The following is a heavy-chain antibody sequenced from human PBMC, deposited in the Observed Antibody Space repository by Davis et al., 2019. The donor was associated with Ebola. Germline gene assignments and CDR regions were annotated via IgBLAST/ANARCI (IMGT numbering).Heavy chain of an antibody. Sequence: MPGGSLRLSCTVSGGSISSYYWSWIRQPPGKGLEWIGYIYYSGSTNYNPSLKSRVTISVDTSKNQFSLKLSSVSAADTAVYYCATSSDNSAWYLDYWGQGALVTVSS. V-gene: IGHV4-59*12. CDR2: IYYSGST. J-gene: IGHJ4*02. CDR1: GGSISSYY. D-gene: IGHD6-19*01. CDR3: ATSSDNSAWYLDY.